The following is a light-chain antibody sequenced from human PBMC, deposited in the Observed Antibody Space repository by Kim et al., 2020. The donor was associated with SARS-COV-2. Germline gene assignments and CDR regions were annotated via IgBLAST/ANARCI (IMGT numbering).Light chain of an antibody. J-gene: IGKJ4*01. CDR1: RSMVNTAKRKAHLNC. Sequence: NCKSRRSMVNTAKRKAHLNCLAQFQQKPGQRHRLLIYWGAVRESGVPDRFSGSGYGTDFTLRVSCLQAEDVEDYFCQQYHSSPITFGGGTKVDIK. CDR3: QQYHSSPIT. CDR2: WGA. V-gene: IGKV4-1*01.